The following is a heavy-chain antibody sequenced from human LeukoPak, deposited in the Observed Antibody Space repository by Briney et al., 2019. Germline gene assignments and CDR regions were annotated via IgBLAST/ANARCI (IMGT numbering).Heavy chain of an antibody. D-gene: IGHD3-9*01. Sequence: SETLSLTCTVSGGSISSSSYYWGWIRQPPGKGLEWIGSIYYSGSTYYNPSLKSRVTISVDTSKNQLSLKLSSVTAADTAVYYCARLALTGKIDYWGQGTLVTVSS. CDR2: IYYSGST. V-gene: IGHV4-39*01. CDR1: GGSISSSSYY. J-gene: IGHJ4*02. CDR3: ARLALTGKIDY.